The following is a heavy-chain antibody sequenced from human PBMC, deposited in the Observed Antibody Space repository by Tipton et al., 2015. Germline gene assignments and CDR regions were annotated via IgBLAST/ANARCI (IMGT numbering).Heavy chain of an antibody. CDR2: IYFTGST. CDR1: GASLNSGGYY. V-gene: IGHV4-31*03. J-gene: IGHJ6*02. CDR3: ARGGGWSYYFGLDV. D-gene: IGHD6-19*01. Sequence: TLSLTCTVSGASLNSGGYYWSWIRQHPGKGLEWIGYIYFTGSTYYNPSLKSRVTISVDTSKNQFSLKLSSVTAADTAVYYCARGGGWSYYFGLDVWGQGTTVIVSS.